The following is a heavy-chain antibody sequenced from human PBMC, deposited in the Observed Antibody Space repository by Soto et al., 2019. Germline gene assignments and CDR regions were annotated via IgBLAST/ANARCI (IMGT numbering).Heavy chain of an antibody. CDR3: SRRSSGWYFDY. CDR1: GFTFSSYA. D-gene: IGHD6-19*01. V-gene: IGHV3-23*01. J-gene: IGHJ4*02. Sequence: EVQLLESGGGLVQPGGSLRLSCAASGFTFSSYAVSWVRQAPGKGLEWVSDISGSGDSTYYADSVEGRFTISRDKSKNTLYLQMNSLRAEDTAVYYCSRRSSGWYFDYWGQGTLVTVSS. CDR2: ISGSGDST.